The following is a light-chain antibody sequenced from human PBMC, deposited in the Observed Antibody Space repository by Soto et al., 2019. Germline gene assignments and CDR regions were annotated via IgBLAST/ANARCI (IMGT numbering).Light chain of an antibody. CDR1: SSDIGSYNR. V-gene: IGLV2-18*02. Sequence: QSALTQPASVSGSLGQSITISCTGSSSDIGSYNRVSWYQQAPDTAPRLILNDVTNRPSGVPDRFSGSKSGNTASLTISGLQAEDEADYYCNSFTTRSTYVFGTGTKLTVL. CDR3: NSFTTRSTYV. J-gene: IGLJ1*01. CDR2: DVT.